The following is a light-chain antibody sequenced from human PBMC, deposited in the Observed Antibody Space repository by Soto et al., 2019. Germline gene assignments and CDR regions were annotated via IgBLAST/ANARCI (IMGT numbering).Light chain of an antibody. CDR1: ESVSNK. J-gene: IGKJ1*01. V-gene: IGKV3-15*01. Sequence: EIVMTQSPATLSVSPGQSATLSCRASESVSNKLAWYQQKPGQAPRLLIYGASTGATGISARFSGSGSGTEFTLTISSLQSEDVAVYYCQQYNYGGTFGQGTKVEIK. CDR2: GAS. CDR3: QQYNYGGT.